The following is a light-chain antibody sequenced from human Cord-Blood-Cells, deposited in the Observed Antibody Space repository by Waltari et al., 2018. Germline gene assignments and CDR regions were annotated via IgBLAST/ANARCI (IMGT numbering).Light chain of an antibody. CDR3: CSYAGSSTV. J-gene: IGLJ3*02. CDR2: EGS. V-gene: IGLV2-23*01. Sequence: QSALTQPASVSGSPGQSITISCTGTSSDVGSYNLVSRYQQHPGKAPKLMIYEGSKRPAGVSNRFFGSKSGNTASLASAGLQAEDEADYYCCSYAGSSTVFGGGTKLTVL. CDR1: SSDVGSYNL.